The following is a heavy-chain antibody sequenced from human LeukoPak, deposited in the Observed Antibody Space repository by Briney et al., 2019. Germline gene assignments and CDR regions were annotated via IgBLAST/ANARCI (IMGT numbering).Heavy chain of an antibody. V-gene: IGHV3-7*01. J-gene: IGHJ6*03. CDR1: GFTFNTYW. Sequence: GGSLRLSCPASGFTFNTYWMNWARQAPGKGLEWVANINQNGSEKFYVDSVRGRFTISRDNAENSLYLQMTSLRAEDTAVYFCARDMCLGYKEGTFDMDVWGKGTTVIVSS. CDR3: ARDMCLGYKEGTFDMDV. CDR2: INQNGSEK. D-gene: IGHD5-12*01.